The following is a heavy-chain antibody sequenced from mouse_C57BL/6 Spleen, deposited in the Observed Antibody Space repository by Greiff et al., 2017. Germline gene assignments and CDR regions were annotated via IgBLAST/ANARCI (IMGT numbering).Heavy chain of an antibody. D-gene: IGHD2-1*01. CDR3: AKSLDGNWGYYAMEY. V-gene: IGHV1-64*01. CDR1: GYTFTSYW. Sequence: QVQLQQPGAELVKPEASVKLSCKASGYTFTSYWMHWVKQRPGQGLEWIGMIHPNSGSTNYNEKFKSKATLTVDKSSSKAYMQLSSLPSEDSAVYYCAKSLDGNWGYYAMEYWGQGPSVTVSS. CDR2: IHPNSGST. J-gene: IGHJ4*01.